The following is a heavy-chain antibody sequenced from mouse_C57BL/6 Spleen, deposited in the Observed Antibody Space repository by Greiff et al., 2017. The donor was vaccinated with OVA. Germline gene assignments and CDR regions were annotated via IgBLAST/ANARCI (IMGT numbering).Heavy chain of an antibody. D-gene: IGHD2-3*01. CDR2: INPNNGGT. CDR3: ARVYDGYSLYAMDY. CDR1: GYTFTDYY. J-gene: IGHJ4*01. V-gene: IGHV1-26*01. Sequence: VQLQQSGPELVKPGASVKISCKASGYTFTDYYMNWVKQSHGKSLEWIGDINPNNGGTSYNQKFKGKATLTVDKSSSTAYMELRSLTSEDSAVYYCARVYDGYSLYAMDYWGQGTSVTVSS.